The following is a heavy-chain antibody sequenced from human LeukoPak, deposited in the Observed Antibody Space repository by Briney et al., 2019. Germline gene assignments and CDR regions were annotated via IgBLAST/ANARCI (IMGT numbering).Heavy chain of an antibody. V-gene: IGHV3-74*01. CDR3: ARAVVLGELSLWDAFDI. J-gene: IGHJ3*02. CDR1: GFTFSSYW. CDR2: INSDGSRT. Sequence: GGSLRLSCAASGFTFSSYWMHWVRQAPGKGLVWVSRINSDGSRTSYADSVKGRFTISRDNAKNTLYLQMNSLRAEDTAVYYCARAVVLGELSLWDAFDIWGQGTVVTVSS. D-gene: IGHD3-16*02.